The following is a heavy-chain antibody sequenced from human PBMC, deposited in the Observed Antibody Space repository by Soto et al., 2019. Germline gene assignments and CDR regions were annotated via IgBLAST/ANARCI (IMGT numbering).Heavy chain of an antibody. CDR2: ISYDGFNK. CDR3: AKGPTTTVVAPDYYYGMDV. V-gene: IGHV3-30*18. Sequence: QVQLVESGGGVVQPGRSLRLSCVASGFTFRSYGMHWVRQAPGKGLEWVAVISYDGFNKYYADSVKGRFTISRDNSKNTLYLEMNSLRAEATAVYYCAKGPTTTVVAPDYYYGMDVWGQGTTVTVSS. CDR1: GFTFRSYG. D-gene: IGHD2-15*01. J-gene: IGHJ6*02.